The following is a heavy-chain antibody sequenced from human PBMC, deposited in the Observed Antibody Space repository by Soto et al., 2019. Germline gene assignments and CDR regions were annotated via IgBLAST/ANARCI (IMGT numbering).Heavy chain of an antibody. V-gene: IGHV1-69*06. Sequence: SVKVSCKASGGTFSSYAISWVRQAPGQGLEWMGGIIPIFGTANYAQKFQGRVTITADKSTSTAYMELSSLRSEDTAVYYCARVARYNWNDLDYWGQGTLVTVSS. CDR2: IIPIFGTA. CDR3: ARVARYNWNDLDY. D-gene: IGHD1-1*01. CDR1: GGTFSSYA. J-gene: IGHJ4*02.